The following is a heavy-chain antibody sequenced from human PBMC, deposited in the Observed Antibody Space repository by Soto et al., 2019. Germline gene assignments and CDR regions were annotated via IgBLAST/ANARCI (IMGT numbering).Heavy chain of an antibody. CDR3: ARELRFLDPPGGYGMDV. CDR1: GYTFTGYY. J-gene: IGHJ6*02. CDR2: INPNSGGT. Sequence: GASVKVSCKASGYTFTGYYMHWVRQAPGQGLEWMGWINPNSGGTNYAQKFQGRVTMTRDTSISTAYMELSRLRSDDTAVYYCARELRFLDPPGGYGMDVWGQGTTVTVSS. D-gene: IGHD3-3*01. V-gene: IGHV1-2*02.